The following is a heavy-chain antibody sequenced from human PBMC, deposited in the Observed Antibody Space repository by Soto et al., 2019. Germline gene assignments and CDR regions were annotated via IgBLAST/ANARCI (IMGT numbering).Heavy chain of an antibody. V-gene: IGHV1-69*13. J-gene: IGHJ4*02. CDR2: IIPRFGTT. D-gene: IGHD1-1*01. Sequence: SVKFSCKASGDSFSKYTVNWVRRAPRQGLEWMGGIIPRFGTTNYAPTLQDRVTITADESMNTVYMELSSLRSEDTALYYCARGRGLYNSGRSQLDSWGQGTLVTVSS. CDR3: ARGRGLYNSGRSQLDS. CDR1: GDSFSKYT.